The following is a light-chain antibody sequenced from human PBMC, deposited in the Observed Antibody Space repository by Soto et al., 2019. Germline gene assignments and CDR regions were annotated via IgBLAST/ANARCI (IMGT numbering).Light chain of an antibody. CDR1: SSDVGRYNY. Sequence: QPASVSGSPGQSITISCTGTSSDVGRYNYVSWYQHHPGIAPKLLIYDVSNRPSGVSNRFSGSKSGNTASLTISGLQAEDEADYYCNSYTSSSTVVFGGGTKVTVL. CDR2: DVS. V-gene: IGLV2-14*03. CDR3: NSYTSSSTVV. J-gene: IGLJ2*01.